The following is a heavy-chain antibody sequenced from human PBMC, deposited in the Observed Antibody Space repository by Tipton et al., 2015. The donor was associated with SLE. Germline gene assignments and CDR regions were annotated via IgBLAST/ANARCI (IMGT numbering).Heavy chain of an antibody. D-gene: IGHD6-13*01. CDR2: ISGSGGST. CDR3: AKSPSSSWYEDAFDI. Sequence: SGPEVKKPGSSVKVSCKASGFTFSSYAMSWVRQAPGKGLEWVSAISGSGGSTYYADSVKGRFTISRDNSKNTLYLQMNSLRAEDTAVYYCAKSPSSSWYEDAFDIWGQGTMVTVSS. CDR1: GFTFSSYA. J-gene: IGHJ3*02. V-gene: IGHV3-23*01.